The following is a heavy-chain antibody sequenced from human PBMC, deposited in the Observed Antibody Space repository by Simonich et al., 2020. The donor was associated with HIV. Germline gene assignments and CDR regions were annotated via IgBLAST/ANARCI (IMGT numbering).Heavy chain of an antibody. CDR2: INHSGST. J-gene: IGHJ4*02. CDR1: GGSFRGYY. Sequence: QVQLQQWGARLLKPSETLSLTCAVYGGSFRGYYWTWIRQPPGKGLEWFVEINHSGSTNYKPSLKSRVSMSVDTSKNQFSLRLSSVTAADTAVYYCARGELGDFDYWGQGTLVTVSS. CDR3: ARGELGDFDY. D-gene: IGHD3-16*01. V-gene: IGHV4-34*01.